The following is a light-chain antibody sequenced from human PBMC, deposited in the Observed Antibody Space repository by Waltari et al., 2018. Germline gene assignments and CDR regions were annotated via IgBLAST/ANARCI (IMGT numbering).Light chain of an antibody. J-gene: IGLJ3*02. V-gene: IGLV1-44*01. CDR3: ATWDDSLNGVV. CDR1: DFNIRTSS. CDR2: RHY. Sequence: QSVLTQPPSAAATPEQRVTIPCYGSDFNIRTSSFHWYQQVPRAAPKLVIFRHYQRPSWIPDRFSGFKSGTSASVVISGVQSEDAATYHCATWDDSLNGVVFGGGTTLTVL.